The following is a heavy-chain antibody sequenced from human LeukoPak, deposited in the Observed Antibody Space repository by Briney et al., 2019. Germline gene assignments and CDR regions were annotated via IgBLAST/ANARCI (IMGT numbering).Heavy chain of an antibody. CDR2: ISYDGSNK. V-gene: IGHV3-30-3*01. J-gene: IGHJ3*02. CDR1: GFTFSSYA. Sequence: PGGSLRLSCAASGFTFSSYAMHWVRQAPGKGLEWVAVISYDGSNKYYADSVKGRFTISRDNSKNTLYLQMNSLRAEDTALYHCARGDGSMYAFDIWGQGTMVTVSS. CDR3: ARGDGSMYAFDI.